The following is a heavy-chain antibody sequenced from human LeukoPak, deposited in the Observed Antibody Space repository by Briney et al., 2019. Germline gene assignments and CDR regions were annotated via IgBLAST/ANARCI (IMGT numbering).Heavy chain of an antibody. CDR3: AKDLDSTASWPAENFQH. D-gene: IGHD2/OR15-2a*01. V-gene: IGHV3-23*01. CDR1: GFTFSSYA. J-gene: IGHJ1*01. CDR2: ISGSGGST. Sequence: PGGSLRLSCAASGFTFSSYAMSWVRQAPGKGLEWVSAISGSGGSTYYADSVEGRFTISRDNSKNTLYLQMNSLRPEDTAVYYCAKDLDSTASWPAENFQHWGQGTLVIVSS.